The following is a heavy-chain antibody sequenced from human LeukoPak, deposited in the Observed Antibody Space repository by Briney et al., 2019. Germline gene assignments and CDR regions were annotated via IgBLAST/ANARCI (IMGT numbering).Heavy chain of an antibody. V-gene: IGHV3-23*01. D-gene: IGHD2-21*02. CDR2: ISGSGGST. CDR1: AFTFSSYW. CDR3: AKDGSYCGGDCYLADAFDI. J-gene: IGHJ3*02. Sequence: QAGGSLRLSCAASAFTFSSYWMHWVRQAPGKGLEWVSAISGSGGSTYYADSVKGRFTISRDNSKNTLYLQMNSLRAEDTAVYYCAKDGSYCGGDCYLADAFDIWGQGTMVTVSS.